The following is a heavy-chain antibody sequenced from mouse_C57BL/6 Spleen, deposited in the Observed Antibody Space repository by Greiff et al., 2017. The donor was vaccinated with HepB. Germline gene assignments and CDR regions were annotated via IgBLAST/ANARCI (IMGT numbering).Heavy chain of an antibody. CDR1: GYTFTSYW. D-gene: IGHD1-1*01. J-gene: IGHJ3*01. V-gene: IGHV1-74*01. CDR2: IHPSDSDT. CDR3: AIWDHYYGSSYYWFAY. Sequence: QVQLQQPGAELVKPGASVKLSCKASGYTFTSYWMHWVKQRPGQGLEWIGRIHPSDSDTNYNQKFKGKATLTVDKSSSTAYMQPSSLTSADSAVYYCAIWDHYYGSSYYWFAYWGQGTLVTVSA.